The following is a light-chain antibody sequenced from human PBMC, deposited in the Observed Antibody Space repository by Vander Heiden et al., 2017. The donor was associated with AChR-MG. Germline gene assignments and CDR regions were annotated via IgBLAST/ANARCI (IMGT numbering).Light chain of an antibody. Sequence: QSALTQPRSVSRSPGPSVTISCTGTSSDVGGYNYVSWYQQHPGKAPKLMIYDVSKRPSGVPDRFSGSKSGNTASLTISGLQAEDEADYYCCSYAGSSYVVFGGGTKLTVL. V-gene: IGLV2-11*01. J-gene: IGLJ2*01. CDR2: DVS. CDR3: CSYAGSSYVV. CDR1: SSDVGGYNY.